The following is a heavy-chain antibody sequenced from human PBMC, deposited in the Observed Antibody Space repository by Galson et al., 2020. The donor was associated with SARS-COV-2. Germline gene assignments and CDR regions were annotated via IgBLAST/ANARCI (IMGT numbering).Heavy chain of an antibody. CDR2: ISYDGSNI. CDR1: GFTLTTYG. Sequence: TGGSLRLSCVTSGFTLTTYGMHWVRQAPGKGLEWVALISYDGSNIDYADSVKGRFTISRDDSKNTLYLQMDSLRTEDTAMYYCAKAPFASGSYSFIVEYWGQGTLVTVSS. V-gene: IGHV3-30*18. D-gene: IGHD3-10*01. J-gene: IGHJ4*02. CDR3: AKAPFASGSYSFIVEY.